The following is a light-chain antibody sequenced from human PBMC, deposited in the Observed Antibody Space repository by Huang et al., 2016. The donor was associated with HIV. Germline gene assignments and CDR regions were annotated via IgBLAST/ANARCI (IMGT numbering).Light chain of an antibody. V-gene: IGKV1-9*01. CDR2: AAS. CDR3: QQLNSYPLT. CDR1: QGISSY. J-gene: IGKJ1*01. Sequence: IQLTQSPSSLSASVGDRVTITCRASQGISSYLAWYQQKPGRAPKLLIYAASTLQSGGPSRFSGSESGTDFTLTISSLQPEDFATYYCQQLNSYPLTFGQGTKVEVK.